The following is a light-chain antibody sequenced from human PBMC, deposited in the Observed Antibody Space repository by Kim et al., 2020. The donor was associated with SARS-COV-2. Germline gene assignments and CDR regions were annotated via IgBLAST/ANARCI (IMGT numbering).Light chain of an antibody. CDR1: QSVSSSY. CDR2: GAS. Sequence: SPGESATLSCRASQSVSSSYLAWYQQKPGQATRLLNYGASSRATGIPDRFSGSGSGTDFTLTISRLEPEDFAVYYCQQYGSSPPYTFGQGTKLEI. CDR3: QQYGSSPPYT. J-gene: IGKJ2*01. V-gene: IGKV3-20*01.